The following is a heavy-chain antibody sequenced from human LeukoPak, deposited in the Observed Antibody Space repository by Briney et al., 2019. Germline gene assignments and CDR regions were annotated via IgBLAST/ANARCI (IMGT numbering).Heavy chain of an antibody. CDR3: ASFAATTVIPYYFDY. CDR2: IYYSGST. V-gene: IGHV4-31*03. D-gene: IGHD4-4*01. Sequence: SETLSLPCTVSGCPTSSGGYTWSWIRKHPGKGLTWIGFIYYSGSTYYNPSLKSRVTISVDTSKNQFSLKLSSVTAADTAVYYCASFAATTVIPYYFDYWGQGTLVTVSS. J-gene: IGHJ4*02. CDR1: GCPTSSGGYT.